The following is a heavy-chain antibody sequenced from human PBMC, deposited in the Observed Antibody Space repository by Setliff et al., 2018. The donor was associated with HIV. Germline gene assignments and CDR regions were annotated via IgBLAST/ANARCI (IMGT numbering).Heavy chain of an antibody. D-gene: IGHD5-12*01. J-gene: IGHJ4*02. CDR1: GGSIRSFF. CDR3: ALDPGYRRDY. Sequence: KLSETLSLTCTVSGGSIRSFFWSWIRQPPGKGLEWIGHIYTSGSTNYNPSLKSRVTMSVDTSKNQFSLNLGSVTAADTAVYYCALDPGYRRDYWGQGTLVTVSS. CDR2: IYTSGST. V-gene: IGHV4-4*08.